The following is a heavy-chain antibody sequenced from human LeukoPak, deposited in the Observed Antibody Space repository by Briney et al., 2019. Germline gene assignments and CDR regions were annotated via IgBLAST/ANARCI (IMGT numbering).Heavy chain of an antibody. J-gene: IGHJ4*02. CDR1: GFTFSSYS. CDR3: TRSVDSSGRLAYFDY. Sequence: PGGSLRLSCAASGFTFSSYSMNWVRQAPGKGLEWVSSISSSSSYIYYADSVKGRFTISRDNAKNSLYLQMNSLRAEDTAVYYCTRSVDSSGRLAYFDYWGQGTLVTVSS. CDR2: ISSSSSYI. V-gene: IGHV3-21*01. D-gene: IGHD3-22*01.